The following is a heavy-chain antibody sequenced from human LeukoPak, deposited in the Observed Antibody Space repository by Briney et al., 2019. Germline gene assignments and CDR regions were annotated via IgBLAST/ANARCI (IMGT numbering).Heavy chain of an antibody. D-gene: IGHD3-9*01. CDR3: ARDKLRYFDWFQDAFDI. CDR1: GFTFDDHG. Sequence: PGGSLRLSCAASGFTFDDHGMSWVRQAPGKGLEWVSGINWNGGSTGYADSVKGRFTISRDNAKNSLYLQMNSLRAEDTALYYCARDKLRYFDWFQDAFDIWGQGTMVTVSS. CDR2: INWNGGST. J-gene: IGHJ3*02. V-gene: IGHV3-20*04.